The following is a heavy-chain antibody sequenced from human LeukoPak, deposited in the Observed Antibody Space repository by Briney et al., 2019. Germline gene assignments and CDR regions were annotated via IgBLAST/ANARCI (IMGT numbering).Heavy chain of an antibody. Sequence: PGGSLRLSCAASGFIFSSNWMSWVRLAPGKGLEWVANIKEDGTETYYVDSVKGRFTISRDNAKNSLYLQMNSLRAEDTAVYYCANLVAATNPFDYWGQGTLVTVSS. CDR1: GFIFSSNW. CDR3: ANLVAATNPFDY. D-gene: IGHD2-15*01. J-gene: IGHJ4*02. CDR2: IKEDGTET. V-gene: IGHV3-7*01.